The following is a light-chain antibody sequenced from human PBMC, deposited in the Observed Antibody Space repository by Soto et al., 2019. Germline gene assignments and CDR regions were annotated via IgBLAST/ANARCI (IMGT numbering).Light chain of an antibody. CDR3: CSHAGTFTVV. Sequence: PLTEARSLSGSPGESVTISCTGTSSDVRTYNYVSWYQQQPDKAPKLVIYDVTERPSGVPDRFSGSKSDNAASMTISGLQGEDEGDYYCCSHAGTFTVVFRTGTKVTGL. J-gene: IGLJ1*01. CDR1: SSDVRTYNY. V-gene: IGLV2-11*01. CDR2: DVT.